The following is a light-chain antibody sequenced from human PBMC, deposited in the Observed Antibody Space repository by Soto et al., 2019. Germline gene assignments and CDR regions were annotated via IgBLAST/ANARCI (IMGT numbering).Light chain of an antibody. J-gene: IGLJ2*01. V-gene: IGLV2-14*01. Sequence: QSALTQPASVSGSPGQSVTISCTGTSSDVGGYNYISWYQQHPGKAPKFIIYDVRNRPSGVSNRFSCSRSGTTASLTISGLPAEDEADYYCSSYTSSSTVIFGGGTKLTVL. CDR3: SSYTSSSTVI. CDR2: DVR. CDR1: SSDVGGYNY.